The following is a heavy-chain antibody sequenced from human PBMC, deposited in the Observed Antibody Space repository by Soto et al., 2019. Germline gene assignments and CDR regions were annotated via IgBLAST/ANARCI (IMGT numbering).Heavy chain of an antibody. CDR3: ARDRMRVAATPVFLGWFDP. CDR1: GGTFSSYA. CDR2: IIPIFGTA. V-gene: IGHV1-69*06. Sequence: QVQLVQSGAEVKKPGSSVKVSCKASGGTFSSYAISWVRQAPGQGLEWMGGIIPIFGTANYAQKFQGRVKITADKTTSTAYMELSSLRSEDTAVYYCARDRMRVAATPVFLGWFDPWGQGTLVTVSS. D-gene: IGHD2-15*01. J-gene: IGHJ5*02.